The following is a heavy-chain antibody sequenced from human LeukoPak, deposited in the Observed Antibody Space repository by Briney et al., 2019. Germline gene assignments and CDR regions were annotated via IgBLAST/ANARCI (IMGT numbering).Heavy chain of an antibody. J-gene: IGHJ4*02. V-gene: IGHV1-18*01. CDR2: ISAYNGNT. D-gene: IGHD1-26*01. CDR3: ARVVGSYYGFDY. Sequence: MGWISAYNGNTNYAQKLQGRVTMTTDTSTSTAYMELRSLRSDDTAVYYCARVVGSYYGFDYWGQGTLVTVSS.